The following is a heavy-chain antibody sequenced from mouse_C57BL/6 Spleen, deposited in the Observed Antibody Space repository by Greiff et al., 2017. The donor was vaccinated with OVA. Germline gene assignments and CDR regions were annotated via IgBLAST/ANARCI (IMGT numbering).Heavy chain of an antibody. CDR3: ARRDDYYWDFDG. Sequence: QVQLQQPGAELVRPGSSVKLSCKASGYTFTSYWMHWVKQRPIQGLEWIGNIDPSDSETHYNQKFKDKATLTVDKSSSTAYMQLRSLTSEDSAVYYCARRDDYYWDFDGWGTGTTVTVSA. J-gene: IGHJ1*03. V-gene: IGHV1-52*01. D-gene: IGHD2-4*01. CDR1: GYTFTSYW. CDR2: IDPSDSET.